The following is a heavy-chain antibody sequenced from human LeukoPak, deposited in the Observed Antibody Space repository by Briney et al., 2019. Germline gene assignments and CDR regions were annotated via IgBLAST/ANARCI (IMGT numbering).Heavy chain of an antibody. D-gene: IGHD2-2*02. V-gene: IGHV3-30-3*01. CDR3: ARVQVPAAILNWFDP. J-gene: IGHJ5*02. Sequence: PGRSLRLSCAASGFTFSSYAMHWVGQAPGKGLEWVAVISYDGSNKYYADSVKGRFTISRDNSKNTLYLQMNSLRAEDTAVYYCARVQVPAAILNWFDPWGQGTLVTVSS. CDR2: ISYDGSNK. CDR1: GFTFSSYA.